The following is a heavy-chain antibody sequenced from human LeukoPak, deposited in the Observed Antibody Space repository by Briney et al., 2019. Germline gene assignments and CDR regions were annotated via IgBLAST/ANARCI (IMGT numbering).Heavy chain of an antibody. J-gene: IGHJ4*02. CDR2: ISGSGGST. D-gene: IGHD6-19*01. Sequence: GGSLRLSCAASGFTFSSYAMSWVRQAPGKGLEWVSAISGSGGSTYYADSVKGRFTISRDNSKNTLHLQMNSLRAEDTAVYYCAKLDSSGWLPYFDYWGQGTLVTVSS. CDR1: GFTFSSYA. V-gene: IGHV3-23*01. CDR3: AKLDSSGWLPYFDY.